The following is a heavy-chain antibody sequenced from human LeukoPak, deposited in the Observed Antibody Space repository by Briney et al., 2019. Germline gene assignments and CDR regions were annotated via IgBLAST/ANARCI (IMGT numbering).Heavy chain of an antibody. CDR3: ARVPFFKYDFDF. V-gene: IGHV1-46*01. Sequence: GASVNISCKASEYSFTSYYTHLVRQAPGQGLEWMGMIHPTSGLTSYAEKFQGRLTMSRDMSTSTVYLDLSSLRSQDTAVYYCARVPFFKYDFDFWGQGTLVTVSS. CDR2: IHPTSGLT. J-gene: IGHJ4*02. CDR1: EYSFTSYY. D-gene: IGHD3-3*02.